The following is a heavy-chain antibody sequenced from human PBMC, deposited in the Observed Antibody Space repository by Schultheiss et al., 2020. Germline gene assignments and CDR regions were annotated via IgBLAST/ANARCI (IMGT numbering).Heavy chain of an antibody. J-gene: IGHJ6*02. D-gene: IGHD4-23*01. Sequence: SETLSLTCTVSGGSISSGSYYWSWIRQPAGKGLEWIGRIYTSGSTNYNPSLKSRVTISVDKSKNQFSLKLSSVTAADTAVYYCARDWGYGGKRDYYYYYGMDVWGQGTTVTVSS. CDR2: IYTSGST. CDR1: GGSISSGSYY. CDR3: ARDWGYGGKRDYYYYYGMDV. V-gene: IGHV4-61*02.